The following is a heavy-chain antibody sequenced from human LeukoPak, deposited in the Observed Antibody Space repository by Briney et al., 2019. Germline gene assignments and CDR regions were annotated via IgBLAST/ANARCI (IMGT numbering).Heavy chain of an antibody. CDR1: GFTVSSNY. V-gene: IGHV3-53*01. Sequence: GGSLRLSCAASGFTVSSNYMSWVRQAPGKGLEWVSVIYSGGSTYYADSVKGRFTISRDNSKNPLYLQMNSLRAEDTAVYYCAKGTTVIRGGWFDPWGQGTLVTVSS. D-gene: IGHD4-17*01. J-gene: IGHJ5*02. CDR3: AKGTTVIRGGWFDP. CDR2: IYSGGST.